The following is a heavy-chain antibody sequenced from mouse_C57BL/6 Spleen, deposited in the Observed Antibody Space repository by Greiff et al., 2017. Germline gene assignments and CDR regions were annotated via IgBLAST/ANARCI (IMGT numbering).Heavy chain of an antibody. V-gene: IGHV5-16*01. CDR2: INSDGSST. D-gene: IGHD4-1*01. J-gene: IGHJ3*01. CDR3: SRDEGLGRFAY. CDR1: GFTFSDYY. Sequence: EVQRVESEGGLVQPGSSMKLSCTASGFTFSDYYMAWVRQVPEKGLEWVANINSDGSSTYYLDSLKSRFIISRDNAKNILYLQMSSLKSEDTATYYCSRDEGLGRFAYWGQGTLVTVSA.